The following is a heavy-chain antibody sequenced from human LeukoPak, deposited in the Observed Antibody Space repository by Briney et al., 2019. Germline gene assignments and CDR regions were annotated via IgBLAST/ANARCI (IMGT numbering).Heavy chain of an antibody. CDR3: AEPGITMIGGV. CDR1: GFTFSSYE. V-gene: IGHV3-48*03. CDR2: ISSSGSTI. D-gene: IGHD3-10*02. J-gene: IGHJ6*04. Sequence: PGGSLRFSCAASGFTFSSYEMNWVRQAPGKGLEWVSYISSSGSTIYYADSVKGRFTISRDNAKNSLYLQMNSLRAEDKAVYYCAEPGITMIGGVWGKGTTVTISS.